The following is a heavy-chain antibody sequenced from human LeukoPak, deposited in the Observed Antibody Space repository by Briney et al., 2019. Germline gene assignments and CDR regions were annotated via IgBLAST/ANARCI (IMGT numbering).Heavy chain of an antibody. CDR3: TRYHNDQFDY. Sequence: GGSLRLSCAGSGFTFGGYGMHWFRQTPGKGREGVAVIAYDGSRAFYADSFKGRFTIPRDNSKNTMSVQMDELRAEDTAVYYCTRYHNDQFDYRGQGTLVTVSS. J-gene: IGHJ4*02. CDR2: IAYDGSRA. V-gene: IGHV3-33*01. D-gene: IGHD5-24*01. CDR1: GFTFGGYG.